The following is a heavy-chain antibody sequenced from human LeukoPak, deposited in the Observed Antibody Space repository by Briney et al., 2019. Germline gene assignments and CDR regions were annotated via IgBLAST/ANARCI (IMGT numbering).Heavy chain of an antibody. D-gene: IGHD1-26*01. J-gene: IGHJ4*02. CDR2: VSGSGGDT. V-gene: IGHV3-23*01. CDR3: AKVSGSYIRDYFDY. Sequence: PGGSLRLSCAASGFTFSTYAMHWVRQAPGKGLEWVSAVSGSGGDTYYADSVTGRFTISRDNSKNTLYLQMNSLRAEDTAVYYCAKVSGSYIRDYFDYWGQGTLVTVSS. CDR1: GFTFSTYA.